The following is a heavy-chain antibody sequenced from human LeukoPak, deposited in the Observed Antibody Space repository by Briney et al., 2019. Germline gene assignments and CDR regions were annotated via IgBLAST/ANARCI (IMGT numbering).Heavy chain of an antibody. CDR3: AELGITMIGGV. D-gene: IGHD3-10*02. V-gene: IGHV3-48*03. CDR1: GFTFSSYE. J-gene: IGHJ6*04. Sequence: GGSLRLSCAASGFTFSSYEMNWVRQAPGKGLEWVSYISSSGDTIHYADSVKGRFTISRDNAKNSLYLQMNSLRAEDTAVYYCAELGITMIGGVWGKGTTVTISS. CDR2: ISSSGDTI.